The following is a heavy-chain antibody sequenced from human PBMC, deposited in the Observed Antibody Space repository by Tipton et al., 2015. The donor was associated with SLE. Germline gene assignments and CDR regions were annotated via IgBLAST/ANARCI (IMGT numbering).Heavy chain of an antibody. CDR3: ARDLNYYDSSADYRAFFDY. J-gene: IGHJ4*02. V-gene: IGHV4-34*01. CDR1: GGSFSGYY. Sequence: TLSLTCAVYGGSFSGYYWSWIRQPPGKGLEWIGEINHSGSTNYNPSLKSRVTISVDTSKNQFSLKLSSVTAADTAVYYCARDLNYYDSSADYRAFFDYWGQGTLVTVSS. CDR2: INHSGST. D-gene: IGHD3-22*01.